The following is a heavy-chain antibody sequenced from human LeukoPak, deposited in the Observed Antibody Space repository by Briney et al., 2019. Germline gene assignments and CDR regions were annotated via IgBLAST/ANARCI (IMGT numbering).Heavy chain of an antibody. D-gene: IGHD3-10*01. J-gene: IGHJ4*02. V-gene: IGHV3-21*04. CDR2: ISSSSYI. Sequence: GGSLRLSCAASGFTFSSYSINWVRQAPGKGLEWVSSISSSSYIYYADSVKGRFTISRDNSKNTLYLQMNSLRAEDTAVYYCAKAPIMVRGVIDYWGQGTLVTVSS. CDR3: AKAPIMVRGVIDY. CDR1: GFTFSSYS.